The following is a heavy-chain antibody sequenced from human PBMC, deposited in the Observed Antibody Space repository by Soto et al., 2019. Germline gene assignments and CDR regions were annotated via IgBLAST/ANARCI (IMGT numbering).Heavy chain of an antibody. CDR3: ARFPYCSSTSCLLDY. Sequence: ASVKVSCKASGYTFTGYYMHWVRQAPGQGLEWMGWINPNSGGTNYAQKFQGRVTMTRDTSISTAYMELSRLRSDDTAVYYCARFPYCSSTSCLLDYWGQGTLVTVSS. CDR1: GYTFTGYY. V-gene: IGHV1-2*02. J-gene: IGHJ4*02. D-gene: IGHD2-2*01. CDR2: INPNSGGT.